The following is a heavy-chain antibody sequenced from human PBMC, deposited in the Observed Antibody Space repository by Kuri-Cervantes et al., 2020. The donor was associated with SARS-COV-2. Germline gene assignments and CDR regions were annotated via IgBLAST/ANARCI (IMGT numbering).Heavy chain of an antibody. D-gene: IGHD3-10*01. CDR2: IKQDGSEK. V-gene: IGHV3-7*03. CDR1: GFTFSSYW. J-gene: IGHJ3*02. Sequence: LSLTCAASGFTFSSYWMSWVRQAPGKGLEWVANIKQDGSEKYYVDSVKGRFTISRDNAKNSLFLQMNSLRAEDMAMYYCAKERGYGYGFDIWGQGTMVTVSS. CDR3: AKERGYGYGFDI.